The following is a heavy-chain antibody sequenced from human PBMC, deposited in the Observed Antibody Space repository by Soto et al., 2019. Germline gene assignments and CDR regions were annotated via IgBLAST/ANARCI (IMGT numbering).Heavy chain of an antibody. CDR1: GFTVSNNY. Sequence: EVQLVESGGGLIQPGGSLRLSCAVSGFTVSNNYMSWVRQAPGKGLEGVSVIYSGGYTAYGDSVKGRFTISRDNSNNPLFLKKKSRGPRDTGVFFRANPPGGGGYWGQGTLVTVSS. CDR3: ANPPGGGGY. J-gene: IGHJ4*02. V-gene: IGHV3-53*01. D-gene: IGHD3-10*01. CDR2: IYSGGYT.